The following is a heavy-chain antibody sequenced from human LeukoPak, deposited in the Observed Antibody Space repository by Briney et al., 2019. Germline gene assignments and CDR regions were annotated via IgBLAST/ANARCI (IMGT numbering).Heavy chain of an antibody. CDR1: GGTFSSYA. D-gene: IGHD6-19*01. CDR2: ISAYNGNT. Sequence: ASVKVSCKASGGTFSSYAISWVRQAPGQGLEWMGWISAYNGNTNYAQKLQGRVTMTTDTSTSTAYMELRSLRSDDTAVYYCARRVAGTGIDYWGQGTLVTVSS. CDR3: ARRVAGTGIDY. J-gene: IGHJ4*02. V-gene: IGHV1-18*01.